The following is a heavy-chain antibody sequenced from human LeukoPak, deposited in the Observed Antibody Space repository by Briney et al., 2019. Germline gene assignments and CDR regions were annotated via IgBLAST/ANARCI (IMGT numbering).Heavy chain of an antibody. CDR2: IKSKTDGGTT. CDR1: GLPYSNAW. CDR3: TTQGQWELTYHY. D-gene: IGHD1-26*01. Sequence: GGSVTLLCAASGLPYSNAWKIGPPQAPGKAREGVGRIKSKTDGGTTDYAALVKGRFTISRDDSKNTLYLQMNSMKTEDTAVYYCTTQGQWELTYHYWGQGTLVTVSS. J-gene: IGHJ4*02. V-gene: IGHV3-15*01.